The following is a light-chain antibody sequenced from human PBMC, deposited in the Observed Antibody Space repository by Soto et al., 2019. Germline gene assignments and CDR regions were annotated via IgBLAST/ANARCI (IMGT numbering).Light chain of an antibody. J-gene: IGKJ4*01. CDR3: QQRRNWPPLT. Sequence: ETVLTQSPANMSLSPGEGTTLSCRASQSVSSYLAWYQQKPGQAPRLLIYDASNRATGIPARFSGSGSGTDSTLTISSLEPEDFAVYYCQQRRNWPPLTFGGGTKVDIK. CDR2: DAS. V-gene: IGKV3-11*01. CDR1: QSVSSY.